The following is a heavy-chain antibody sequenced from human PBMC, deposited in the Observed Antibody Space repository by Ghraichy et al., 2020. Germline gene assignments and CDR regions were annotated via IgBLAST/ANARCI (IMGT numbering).Heavy chain of an antibody. J-gene: IGHJ2*01. D-gene: IGHD4-11*01. CDR3: AKLQYPSNWYFDL. Sequence: GGSLRLSCAASGFTFSSYAMSWVRQAPGKGLEWVSAISGSGGSTYYADSVKGRFTISRENSKNTLYLQMNSLRAEDTAVYYCAKLQYPSNWYFDLWGRGTLVTVSS. V-gene: IGHV3-23*01. CDR2: ISGSGGST. CDR1: GFTFSSYA.